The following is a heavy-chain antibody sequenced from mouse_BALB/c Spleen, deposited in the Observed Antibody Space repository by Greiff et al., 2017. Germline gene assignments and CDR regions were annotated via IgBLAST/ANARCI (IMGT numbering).Heavy chain of an antibody. CDR3: ARDISSSGYGFAY. CDR2: IRNKANGYTT. Sequence: EVQLQESGGGLVQPGGSLRLSCATSGFTFTDYYMSWVRQPPGKALEWLGFIRNKANGYTTEYSASVKGRFTISRDNSQSILYLQMNTLRAEDSATYYCARDISSSGYGFAYWGQGTLVTVSA. J-gene: IGHJ3*01. D-gene: IGHD3-1*01. CDR1: GFTFTDYY. V-gene: IGHV7-3*02.